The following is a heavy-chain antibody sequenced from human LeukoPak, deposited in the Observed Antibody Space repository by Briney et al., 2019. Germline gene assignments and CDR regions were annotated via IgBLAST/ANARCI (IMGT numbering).Heavy chain of an antibody. V-gene: IGHV3-74*01. CDR3: ASQVVALDY. J-gene: IGHJ4*02. CDR2: INSDGSST. CDR1: GFTFSSYW. Sequence: PGGSLRLSCAASGFTFSSYWMHWVCQAPGKRLVWVSRINSDGSSTSYADSVKGRFTISRDNAKNTLYLQMNSLRAEDTAVYYCASQVVALDYWGQGTPATVSS.